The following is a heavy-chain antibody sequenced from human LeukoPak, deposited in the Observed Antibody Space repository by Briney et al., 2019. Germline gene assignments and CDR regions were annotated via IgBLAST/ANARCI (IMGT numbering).Heavy chain of an antibody. J-gene: IGHJ6*03. CDR1: GGSLRGYF. CDR3: ARENVYSGTYPFYMDV. D-gene: IGHD1-26*01. CDR2: INHSGNT. V-gene: IGHV4-34*01. Sequence: TSETLSFTCAVYGGSLRGYFWSWIRQSPGKGLEWIGEINHSGNTNYNPSHKSRVSITVDTSKNQFYLNVTSVTAADMAVYYCARENVYSGTYPFYMDVWGKGTTVTVSS.